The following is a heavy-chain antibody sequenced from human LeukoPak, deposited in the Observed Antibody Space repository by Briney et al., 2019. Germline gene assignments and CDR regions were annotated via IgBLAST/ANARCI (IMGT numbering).Heavy chain of an antibody. Sequence: GGSLRLSCAASCSLSSDHYMDWVSQAPGKGLELVGRTRNRASSYTAEYATSVKGRFTFSRDDSENSLYLQMNSLKTDDTAVCCFNIEGMMTVGYWDLDLGGRGTLVTVSS. J-gene: IGHJ2*01. CDR2: TRNRASSYTA. D-gene: IGHD3-16*01. V-gene: IGHV3-72*01. CDR3: NIEGMMTVGYWDLDL. CDR1: CSLSSDHY.